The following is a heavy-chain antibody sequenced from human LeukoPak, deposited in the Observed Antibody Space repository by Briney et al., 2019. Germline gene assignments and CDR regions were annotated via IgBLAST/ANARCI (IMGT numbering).Heavy chain of an antibody. J-gene: IGHJ4*02. Sequence: SETLSLTCTVSGGSISSYYWSWIRRPPEKGLEWIGYIHYSGSTSYNPSLKSRVTMSVDTSNNQFSLKVSSVTAADTAVYYCARGGNSWYADYWGQGTLVTVSS. V-gene: IGHV4-59*01. D-gene: IGHD6-13*01. CDR2: IHYSGST. CDR1: GGSISSYY. CDR3: ARGGNSWYADY.